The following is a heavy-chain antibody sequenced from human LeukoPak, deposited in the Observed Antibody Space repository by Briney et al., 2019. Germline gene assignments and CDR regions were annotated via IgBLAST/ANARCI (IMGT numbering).Heavy chain of an antibody. CDR1: GGSISSSSYY. Sequence: SETLSLTCTVSGGSISSSSYYWGWIRHPPGKGLEWIGSIYYSGSTYYNPSLKSRVTISVDTSKNQFSLKLSSVTAADTAVYYCARGPPYSSSWYVPYYFDYWGQGTLVTVSS. J-gene: IGHJ4*02. D-gene: IGHD6-13*01. CDR2: IYYSGST. CDR3: ARGPPYSSSWYVPYYFDY. V-gene: IGHV4-39*01.